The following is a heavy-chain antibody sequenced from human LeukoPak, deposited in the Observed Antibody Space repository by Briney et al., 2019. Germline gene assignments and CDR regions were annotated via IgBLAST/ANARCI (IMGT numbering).Heavy chain of an antibody. Sequence: SETLSLTCTVSGGSISSGSYYWSWIRQPAGKGLEWIGRIYTSGSTNYNPSLKSRVTISVDTSKIQFSLKLSSVTAADTAVYYCARGVHIAAAGINFDYWGQGTLVTVSS. CDR3: ARGVHIAAAGINFDY. CDR2: IYTSGST. CDR1: GGSISSGSYY. V-gene: IGHV4-61*02. D-gene: IGHD6-13*01. J-gene: IGHJ4*02.